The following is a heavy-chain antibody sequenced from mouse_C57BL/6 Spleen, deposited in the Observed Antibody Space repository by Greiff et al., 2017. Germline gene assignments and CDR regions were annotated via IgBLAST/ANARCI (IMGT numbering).Heavy chain of an antibody. CDR1: GYTFTSYW. CDR3: ARSGTVVDY. V-gene: IGHV1-69*01. D-gene: IGHD1-1*01. Sequence: QVQLQQPGAELVMPGASVKLSCKASGYTFTSYWMHWVKQRPGQGLEWIGEIDPSDSYTNYNQKFKGKSTLTVDKSSSTAYMQLSSLTSEDSAVYYGARSGTVVDYWGQGTTLTFSS. CDR2: IDPSDSYT. J-gene: IGHJ2*01.